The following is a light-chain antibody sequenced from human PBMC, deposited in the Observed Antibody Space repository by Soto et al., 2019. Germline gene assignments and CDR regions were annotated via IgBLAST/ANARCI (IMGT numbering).Light chain of an antibody. V-gene: IGKV1-9*01. Sequence: DIQLTQSPSFLSASVGDRVTITCRASQDIKNYLAWYQQVPGRAPNLLIYSASTLLSGVPSRFSGSGSGTEFTLPISSLQPEDFATYYCQLLSDFPFTFGQGTKLQI. J-gene: IGKJ2*01. CDR1: QDIKNY. CDR3: QLLSDFPFT. CDR2: SAS.